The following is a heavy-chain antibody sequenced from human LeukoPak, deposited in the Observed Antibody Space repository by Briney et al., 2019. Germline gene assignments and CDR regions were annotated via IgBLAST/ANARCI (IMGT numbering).Heavy chain of an antibody. V-gene: IGHV1-2*02. Sequence: ASVKVSCKASGYTFTGYYMHWVRQAPGQGLEWMGWINPNSGGTNYAQKFQGRVTMTRDTSISTAYMELSRPRSDDTAVYYCARGGLRYFDWLLFNWFDPWGQGTLVTVSS. CDR1: GYTFTGYY. J-gene: IGHJ5*02. CDR3: ARGGLRYFDWLLFNWFDP. D-gene: IGHD3-9*01. CDR2: INPNSGGT.